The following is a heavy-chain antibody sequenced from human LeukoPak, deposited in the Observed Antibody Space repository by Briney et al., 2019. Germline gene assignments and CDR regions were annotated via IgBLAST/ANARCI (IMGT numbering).Heavy chain of an antibody. V-gene: IGHV3-30*18. Sequence: GGSLRLSCAASGFIFSSYGMHWVRQAPGKGLEWVAVISYDGSNKYYADSVKGRFTISRDNSKNTLYLQMNSLRAEDTAVYYCAKAAFGELLTIDYWGQGTLVTVSS. J-gene: IGHJ4*02. CDR2: ISYDGSNK. CDR3: AKAAFGELLTIDY. D-gene: IGHD3-10*01. CDR1: GFIFSSYG.